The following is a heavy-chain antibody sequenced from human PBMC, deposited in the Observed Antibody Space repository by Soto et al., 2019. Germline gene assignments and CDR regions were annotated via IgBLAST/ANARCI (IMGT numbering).Heavy chain of an antibody. V-gene: IGHV3-73*01. CDR2: IRSKANSYAT. CDR1: GFTFSGSA. CDR3: TRLDYPRPNT. D-gene: IGHD4-17*01. J-gene: IGHJ5*02. Sequence: EVQLVESGGGLVQPGGSLKLSCAASGFTFSGSAMHWVRQASGKGLEWVGRIRSKANSYATAYAASVKGRFTISRDDSKNTAYLQMNSLKTEDTAVYYCTRLDYPRPNTWGQGTLVTVSS.